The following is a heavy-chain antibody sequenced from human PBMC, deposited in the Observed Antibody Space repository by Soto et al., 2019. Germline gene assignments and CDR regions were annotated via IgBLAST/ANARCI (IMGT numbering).Heavy chain of an antibody. CDR3: IVGATRPPDY. Sequence: PGGSLRLSCAASGCTFSSYWMHWVRQAPGKGLVWVSRINSDGSSTSYADSVKGRFTISRDNAKNTLYLQMNSLRAEDTAVYYCIVGATRPPDYWGQGTLVTVSS. D-gene: IGHD1-26*01. J-gene: IGHJ4*02. V-gene: IGHV3-74*01. CDR1: GCTFSSYW. CDR2: INSDGSST.